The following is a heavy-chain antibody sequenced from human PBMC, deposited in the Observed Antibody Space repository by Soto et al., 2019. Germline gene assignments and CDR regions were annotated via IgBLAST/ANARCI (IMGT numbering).Heavy chain of an antibody. V-gene: IGHV3-30*04. Sequence: GGSLRLSCAASGFTFSDYAIHWVRQAPGKGLEWVSVISYEGNKYYADSVKGRFTISRDNSDNMLYLQMSSLRAEDTALYFCTFQWLPRRNTYYLDYRGQGTLVTVSS. CDR2: ISYEGNK. J-gene: IGHJ4*02. CDR3: TFQWLPRRNTYYLDY. D-gene: IGHD5-12*01. CDR1: GFTFSDYA.